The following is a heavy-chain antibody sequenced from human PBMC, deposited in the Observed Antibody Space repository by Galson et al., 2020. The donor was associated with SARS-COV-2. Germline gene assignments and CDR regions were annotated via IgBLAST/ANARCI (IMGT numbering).Heavy chain of an antibody. J-gene: IGHJ2*01. CDR2: IYTSGST. CDR1: SGSLSSASHY. Sequence: SQTLSLTCTVSSGSLSSASHYWTWIRQPAGKGLEWIGRIYTSGSTNYNPSLKSRVTMSVDTSKSQFSLKLTSVTAADTAVYYCARVIRGAWYFDLWGRGTLVTVSS. V-gene: IGHV4-61*02. D-gene: IGHD3-16*01. CDR3: ARVIRGAWYFDL.